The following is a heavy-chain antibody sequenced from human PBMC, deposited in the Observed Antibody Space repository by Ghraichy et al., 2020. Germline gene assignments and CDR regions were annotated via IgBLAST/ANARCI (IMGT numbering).Heavy chain of an antibody. CDR2: INHSGST. V-gene: IGHV4-34*01. CDR1: GGSFSGYY. Sequence: SQTLSLTCAVYGGSFSGYYWSWIRQPPGKGLEWIGEINHSGSTNYNPSLKSRVTISEDTSKNQFSLKLSSVTAADTAVYYCATKHDYTYGMDVWGQGTTVTVSS. CDR3: ATKHDYTYGMDV. D-gene: IGHD2-21*01. J-gene: IGHJ6*02.